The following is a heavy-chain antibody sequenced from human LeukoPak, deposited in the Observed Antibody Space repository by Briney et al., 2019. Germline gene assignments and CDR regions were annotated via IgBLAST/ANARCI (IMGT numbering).Heavy chain of an antibody. D-gene: IGHD6-6*01. V-gene: IGHV3-23*01. CDR2: ISGSGGST. J-gene: IGHJ4*02. Sequence: GASLRLSCAASGFTFSSYAMSWVRQAPGKGLEWVSAISGSGGSTYYADSVKGRFTISRDNSKNTLYLQMSSLRAEDTAVYYCAKDRYSSSFGRADYWGQGTLVTVSS. CDR1: GFTFSSYA. CDR3: AKDRYSSSFGRADY.